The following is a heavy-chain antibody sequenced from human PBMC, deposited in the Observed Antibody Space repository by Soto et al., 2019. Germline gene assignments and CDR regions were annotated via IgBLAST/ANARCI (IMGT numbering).Heavy chain of an antibody. D-gene: IGHD2-15*01. Sequence: QVQVVQSGAEVRKPGASVKLSCKVLAYTLTEFPIHWVRQAPGKGLEWMGVSDPEEGDTIFAQKFQGRVTMTEDTSTDTVYMELSSLRSEDTAVYCCAIGGCAAEFDYWGQRTLVTVSS. CDR1: AYTLTEFP. CDR3: AIGGCAAEFDY. V-gene: IGHV1-24*01. CDR2: SDPEEGDT. J-gene: IGHJ4*02.